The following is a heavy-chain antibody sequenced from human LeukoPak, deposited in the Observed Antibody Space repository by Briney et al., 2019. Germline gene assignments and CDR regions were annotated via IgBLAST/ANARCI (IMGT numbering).Heavy chain of an antibody. D-gene: IGHD5-24*01. V-gene: IGHV3-48*01. Sequence: GGSLRLSCAASGFTFSSYSMNWVRQAPGKGLEWVSYISSSSTIYYADSVKGRFTISRDNAKNSLYLQMNSLRAEDTAVYYCASLMATITDWGQGTLVTVSS. J-gene: IGHJ4*02. CDR2: ISSSSTI. CDR3: ASLMATITD. CDR1: GFTFSSYS.